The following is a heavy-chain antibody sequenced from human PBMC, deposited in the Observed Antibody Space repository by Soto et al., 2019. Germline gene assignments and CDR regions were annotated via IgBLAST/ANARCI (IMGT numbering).Heavy chain of an antibody. J-gene: IGHJ3*02. D-gene: IGHD3-22*01. Sequence: PGGSLRLSCAASGFTFSSYAMSWVRQAPGKGLEWVSAISGSGGSTYYADSVKGRFTISRDNSKNTLYLQMNSLRAEDTAVYYCARRMIVVVDAFDIWGQGTMVTVSS. CDR3: ARRMIVVVDAFDI. CDR2: ISGSGGST. V-gene: IGHV3-23*01. CDR1: GFTFSSYA.